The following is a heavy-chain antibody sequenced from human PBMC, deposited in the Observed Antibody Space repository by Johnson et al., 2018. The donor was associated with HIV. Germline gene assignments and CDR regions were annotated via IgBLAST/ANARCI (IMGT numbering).Heavy chain of an antibody. J-gene: IGHJ3*02. CDR3: ARDRGYWDAFDI. D-gene: IGHD3-22*01. CDR1: GFTVSSNY. V-gene: IGHV3-53*01. CDR2: IYSGVST. Sequence: MQLVESGGGLIQPGGSLRLSCAASGFTVSSNYMSWVRQAPGKGLEWVSVIYSGVSTYYADSVKGRFSISRDNANNSLYLQMNSLRAEDTAVDYCARDRGYWDAFDIWGQGTMVSVSS.